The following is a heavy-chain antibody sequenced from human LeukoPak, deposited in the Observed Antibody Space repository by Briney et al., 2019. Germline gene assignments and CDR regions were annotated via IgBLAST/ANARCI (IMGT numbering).Heavy chain of an antibody. Sequence: PSETLSLTCTVSGGAISSYYWSWIRQPPGKGLEWIGYIYCSGSTNYNPSLKSRVTISVDTSKNQFSLKLSSVTAADTAVYYCARQTVAGTVKYFDYWGQGTLVTVPS. CDR3: ARQTVAGTVKYFDY. J-gene: IGHJ4*02. CDR1: GGAISSYY. CDR2: IYCSGST. D-gene: IGHD6-19*01. V-gene: IGHV4-59*08.